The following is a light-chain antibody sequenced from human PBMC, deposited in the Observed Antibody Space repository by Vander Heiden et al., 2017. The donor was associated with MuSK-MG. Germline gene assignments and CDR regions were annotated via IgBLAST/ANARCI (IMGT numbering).Light chain of an antibody. CDR1: QRGISW. CDR3: QQDNTFPHT. Sequence: IKMTQSPSSVSASVRDRIAIPCRATQRGISWLAWYQQKPGRAPKLLIYAASTLPSGVPSRFTGSGSGTDFTLTISNLQPEDFATYYCQQDNTFPHTFGQGTKVEIK. CDR2: AAS. V-gene: IGKV1-12*01. J-gene: IGKJ2*01.